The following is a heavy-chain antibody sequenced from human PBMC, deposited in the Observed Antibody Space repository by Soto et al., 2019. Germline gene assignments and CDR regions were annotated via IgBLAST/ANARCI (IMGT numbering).Heavy chain of an antibody. D-gene: IGHD4-17*01. CDR2: IYYSGST. V-gene: IGHV4-61*01. J-gene: IGHJ4*02. CDR1: GGSVSSGSYY. CDR3: ARDLGYGGDGFDY. Sequence: SETLSLTCTVSGGSVSSGSYYWSWIRQPPGKGLEWIGYIYYSGSTNYNPSFKSRVTISVDTSKNQFSLKLSSVTAADTAVYYCARDLGYGGDGFDYWGQGTLVTVSS.